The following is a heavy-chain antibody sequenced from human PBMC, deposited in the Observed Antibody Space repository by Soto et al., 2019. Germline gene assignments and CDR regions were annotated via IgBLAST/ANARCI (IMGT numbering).Heavy chain of an antibody. CDR2: ISYDGSNK. CDR1: GFTFSSYG. V-gene: IGHV3-30*18. Sequence: PEGSLRLSCAASGFTFSSYGMPWLPHAPGKALERVAVISYDGSNKYYADSVKGRFTICRDNSRNTLYQHMNSQRAEGTAVCDGAKDTEGGRSGAFDIWGQGTMVTVS. CDR3: AKDTEGGRSGAFDI. J-gene: IGHJ3*02. D-gene: IGHD1-26*01.